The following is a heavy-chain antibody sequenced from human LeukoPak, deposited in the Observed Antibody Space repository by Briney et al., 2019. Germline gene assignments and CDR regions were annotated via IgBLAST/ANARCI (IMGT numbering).Heavy chain of an antibody. CDR2: ISGSGGST. J-gene: IGHJ4*02. D-gene: IGHD3-10*01. CDR1: GFTFSSYA. V-gene: IGHV3-23*01. Sequence: PGGSLRLSCAASGFTFSSYAMSWVRQAPGKGLEWVSAISGSGGSTYYADSVKGRFTISRDNSKNTLYLQMNSLRAEDTAVYYCAREQSRGGRNPTDYWGQGTLVTVSS. CDR3: AREQSRGGRNPTDY.